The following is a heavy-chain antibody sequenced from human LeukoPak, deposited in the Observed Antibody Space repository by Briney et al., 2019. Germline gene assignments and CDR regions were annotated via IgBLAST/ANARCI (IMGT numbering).Heavy chain of an antibody. V-gene: IGHV1-2*02. Sequence: ASVKVSCKASGYTFTNYYLHWVRQAPGQGLEWMGWMNPNTGGTKPTQKFQGRVTMTRDTSISTAYLELSSLTFDDTAVYYCARVDATSLAVHYWGQGTLVTVSS. J-gene: IGHJ4*02. CDR2: MNPNTGGT. D-gene: IGHD5-24*01. CDR1: GYTFTNYY. CDR3: ARVDATSLAVHY.